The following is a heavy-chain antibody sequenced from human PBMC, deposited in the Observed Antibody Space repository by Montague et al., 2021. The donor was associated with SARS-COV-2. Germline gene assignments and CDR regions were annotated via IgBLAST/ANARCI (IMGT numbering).Heavy chain of an antibody. V-gene: IGHV3-9*01. CDR1: EFIFGAYA. Sequence: SLILSCAASEFIFGAYAMHLVRQPPGNVLGLISGMSLNSGSRGYSASVKVRFTISLYNAKKSLYLQMNSLRAEDTSLYYCANDYHNCNSSSCFYFYYGMDVWSQGNTVTVTS. D-gene: IGHD2/OR15-2a*01. J-gene: IGHJ6*02. CDR2: MSLNSGSR. CDR3: ANDYHNCNSSSCFYFYYGMDV.